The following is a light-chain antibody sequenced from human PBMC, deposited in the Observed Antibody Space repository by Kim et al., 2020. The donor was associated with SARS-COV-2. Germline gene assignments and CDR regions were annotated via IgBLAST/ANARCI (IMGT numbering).Light chain of an antibody. V-gene: IGLV2-14*03. CDR3: ISYTTTTTWV. Sequence: GQCISITSPGTSGDIVTYDYVSRYQQHPRKAPNLFFFGVNERPSGASNRFSGSKSGNTASLTISGLQAADEADYYCISYTTTTTWVFGGGTQLTVL. CDR1: SGDIVTYDY. CDR2: GVN. J-gene: IGLJ3*02.